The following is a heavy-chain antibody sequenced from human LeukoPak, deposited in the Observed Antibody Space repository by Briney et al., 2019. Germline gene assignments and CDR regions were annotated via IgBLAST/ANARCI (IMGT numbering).Heavy chain of an antibody. D-gene: IGHD4-17*01. CDR2: INPSGGSA. CDR3: ARKYGDYVGFDY. Sequence: ASVKVSCKASGYTFTSFHMHWARQAPGQGLEWMGIINPSGGSASYAQKFQGRVTMTSDTSTGTVCMELSSLRSEDTAVYYCARKYGDYVGFDYWGQGTVVTVSS. J-gene: IGHJ4*02. CDR1: GYTFTSFH. V-gene: IGHV1-46*01.